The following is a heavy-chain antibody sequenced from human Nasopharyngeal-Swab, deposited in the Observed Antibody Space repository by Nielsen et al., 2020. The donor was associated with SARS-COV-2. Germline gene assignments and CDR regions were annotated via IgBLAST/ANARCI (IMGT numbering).Heavy chain of an antibody. CDR1: GFTFIIYA. CDR2: ISGSGGST. J-gene: IGHJ5*02. D-gene: IGHD6-13*01. Sequence: GESLKISCAASGFTFIIYAMSWVRQAPGKRLQWVSAISGSGGSTYYADSVKGRFTISRDNSKNTLYLQMNSLRAEDTAVYYCAKEYSSSWYRTWFDPWGQGTLVTVSS. CDR3: AKEYSSSWYRTWFDP. V-gene: IGHV3-23*01.